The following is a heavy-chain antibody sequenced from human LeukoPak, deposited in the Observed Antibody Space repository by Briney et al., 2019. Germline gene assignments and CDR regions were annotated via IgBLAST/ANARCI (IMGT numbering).Heavy chain of an antibody. CDR1: GLTFRTYG. Sequence: PGRSLRLSCVTSGLTFRTYGMHWVRQAPGKGLEWVAVIWYDGSNKYYADSVKGRFTISRDNSKNTLYLQMNSLRAEDTAVYYCARDQSGYPSKWGQGTLVTVSS. J-gene: IGHJ4*02. D-gene: IGHD5-12*01. CDR2: IWYDGSNK. CDR3: ARDQSGYPSK. V-gene: IGHV3-33*01.